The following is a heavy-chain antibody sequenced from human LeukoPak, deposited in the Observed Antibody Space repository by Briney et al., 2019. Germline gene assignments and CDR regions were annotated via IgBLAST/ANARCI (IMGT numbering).Heavy chain of an antibody. CDR2: ISTSSNYI. D-gene: IGHD6-19*01. Sequence: GGSLRLSCAASGFTFSSYCMNWVRQAPGKGLEWVASISTSSNYIYYADSVKGRFTISRDNAQNSLYLQMNSLRAEDTAVYYCARDSLSSGRDYWGQGTLVTVSS. V-gene: IGHV3-21*01. CDR3: ARDSLSSGRDY. CDR1: GFTFSSYC. J-gene: IGHJ4*02.